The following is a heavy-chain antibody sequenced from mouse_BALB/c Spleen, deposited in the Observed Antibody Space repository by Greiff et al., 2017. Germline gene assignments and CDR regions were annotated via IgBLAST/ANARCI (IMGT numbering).Heavy chain of an antibody. Sequence: EVQLQESGPGLVKPSQSLSLTCTVTGYSITSDYAWNWIRQFPGNKLEWMGYISYSGSTSYNPSLKSRISITRDTSKNQFFLQLNSVTTEDTATYYCARGPFTTVVANLYYYAMDYWGQGTSVTVSS. V-gene: IGHV3-2*02. CDR3: ARGPFTTVVANLYYYAMDY. CDR1: GYSITSDYA. D-gene: IGHD1-1*01. CDR2: ISYSGST. J-gene: IGHJ4*01.